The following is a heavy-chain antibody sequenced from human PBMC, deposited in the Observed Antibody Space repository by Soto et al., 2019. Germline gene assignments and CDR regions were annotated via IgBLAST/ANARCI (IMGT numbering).Heavy chain of an antibody. V-gene: IGHV1-69*13. Sequence: SVKVSCKASGGTFSTYAIDWVRQAPGQGLEWMGGIIPLFGTAKYAQNFQGRITITADESTNTAYMELRSLRSQDTAVYYCARGANYDSSGYYYFYWGQGTLVTVSS. D-gene: IGHD3-22*01. CDR3: ARGANYDSSGYYYFY. CDR2: IIPLFGTA. J-gene: IGHJ4*02. CDR1: GGTFSTYA.